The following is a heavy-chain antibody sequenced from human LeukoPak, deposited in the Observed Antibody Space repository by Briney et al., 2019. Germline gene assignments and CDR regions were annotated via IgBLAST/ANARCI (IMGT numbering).Heavy chain of an antibody. CDR2: IKNKANRYTT. CDR3: TLYYYNSSGYWYIDY. J-gene: IGHJ4*02. D-gene: IGHD3-22*01. V-gene: IGHV3-72*01. CDR1: GFTFSDHF. Sequence: GGSLRLSCAASGFTFSDHFMDWVRQAPGKGLEWVGRIKNKANRYTTEYAASVKGRFTISRDDSKSIAYLQMNSLKSEDTAVYYCTLYYYNSSGYWYIDYWGQGTLVTVSS.